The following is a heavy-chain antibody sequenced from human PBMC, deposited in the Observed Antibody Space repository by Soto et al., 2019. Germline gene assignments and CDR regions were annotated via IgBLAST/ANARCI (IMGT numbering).Heavy chain of an antibody. J-gene: IGHJ4*02. Sequence: QVQLVQSGAELKKPGASVKVSCKASGYTFSKYDMNWVRQATGQGPEWIGWVNPNNGDTGYAQKFPGRVTLTTDISTTTAYMELTSLRSEDTAIYYCAKVSRKGSAIDFDYWGQGTLITVSS. CDR3: AKVSRKGSAIDFDY. CDR2: VNPNNGDT. D-gene: IGHD3-10*01. CDR1: GYTFSKYD. V-gene: IGHV1-8*01.